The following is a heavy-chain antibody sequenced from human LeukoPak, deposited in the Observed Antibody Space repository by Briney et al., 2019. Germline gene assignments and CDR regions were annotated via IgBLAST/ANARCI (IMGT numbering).Heavy chain of an antibody. D-gene: IGHD3-9*01. Sequence: ASVKVSCKASGYTFTSYDINWVRQATGQGLEWMGWMNPNSGNTGYAKKFQGRVTMTRNTSISTAYMELSSLRSEDTAVYYCARGGDILTGLGWAYGYCYYGMDVWGQGTTVTVSS. CDR1: GYTFTSYD. CDR2: MNPNSGNT. CDR3: ARGGDILTGLGWAYGYCYYGMDV. V-gene: IGHV1-8*01. J-gene: IGHJ6*02.